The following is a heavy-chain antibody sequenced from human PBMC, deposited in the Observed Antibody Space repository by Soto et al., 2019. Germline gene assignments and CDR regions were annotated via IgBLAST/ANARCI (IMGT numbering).Heavy chain of an antibody. CDR2: IYYSGST. CDR3: ARGPFYYYGSGSYRYYYYMDV. CDR1: GGSISSGGYY. J-gene: IGHJ6*03. Sequence: SETLSLTCTVSGGSISSGGYYWSWIRQHPGKGLEWIGYIYYSGSTYYNPSLKSRVTISVDTSKNQFSLKLSSVTAADTAVYYCARGPFYYYGSGSYRYYYYMDVWGKGTTVTVSS. V-gene: IGHV4-31*03. D-gene: IGHD3-10*01.